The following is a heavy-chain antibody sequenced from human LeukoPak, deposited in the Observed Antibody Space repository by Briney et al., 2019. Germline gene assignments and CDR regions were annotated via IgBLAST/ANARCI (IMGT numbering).Heavy chain of an antibody. CDR1: GYTFTSYA. D-gene: IGHD1-26*01. V-gene: IGHV7-4-1*02. J-gene: IGHJ3*02. CDR2: INTNTGNP. Sequence: ASVKVSCKASGYTFTSYAMNWVRQAPGQGLEWMGWINTNTGNPTYAQGFTGRFVFSLDTSVSTAYLQISSLKAEDTAVYYCARDDGLRKWELPKWRRAFDIWGQGTMVTVSS. CDR3: ARDDGLRKWELPKWRRAFDI.